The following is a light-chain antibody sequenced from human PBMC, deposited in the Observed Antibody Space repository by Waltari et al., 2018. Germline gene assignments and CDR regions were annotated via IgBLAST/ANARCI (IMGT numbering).Light chain of an antibody. CDR3: QQRSTWPEVT. Sequence: EIVLTQSPATLSLSPGERATLSCRASQRVSSNLAWYQHKPGQTPRLLIYAASNGATGIPARFSGRGSGTDFTLTISSLEPEDFAVYYCQQRSTWPEVTFGPGTKVDIK. CDR2: AAS. CDR1: QRVSSN. J-gene: IGKJ3*01. V-gene: IGKV3-11*01.